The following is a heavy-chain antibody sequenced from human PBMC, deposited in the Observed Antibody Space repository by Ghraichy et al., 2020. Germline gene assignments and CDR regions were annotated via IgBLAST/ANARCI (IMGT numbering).Heavy chain of an antibody. CDR3: ARVRKLTGTQVLYYYYYYGMDV. J-gene: IGHJ6*02. V-gene: IGHV3-21*01. CDR2: ISSSSSYI. D-gene: IGHD1-1*01. CDR1: GFTFSSYS. Sequence: GGSLRLSCAASGFTFSSYSMNWVRQAPGKGLEWVSSISSSSSYIYYADSVKGRFTISRDNAKNSLYLQMNSLRAEDTAVYYWARVRKLTGTQVLYYYYYYGMDVWAQGTTVTVSS.